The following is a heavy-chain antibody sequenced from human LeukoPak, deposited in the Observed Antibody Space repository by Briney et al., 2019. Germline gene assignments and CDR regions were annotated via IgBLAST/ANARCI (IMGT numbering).Heavy chain of an antibody. Sequence: GASVKVSCTASGYTFTSYDINWVRQATGQGLEWMGWMNPNSGNTGYAQKFQGRVTMTRNTSISTAYMELSSLRSEDTAVYYCAREGPSYGPGDLDYWGQGTLVTVSS. CDR1: GYTFTSYD. CDR3: AREGPSYGPGDLDY. D-gene: IGHD3-10*01. CDR2: MNPNSGNT. V-gene: IGHV1-8*01. J-gene: IGHJ4*02.